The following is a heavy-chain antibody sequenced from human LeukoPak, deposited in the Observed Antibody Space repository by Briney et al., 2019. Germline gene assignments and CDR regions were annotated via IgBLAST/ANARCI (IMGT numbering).Heavy chain of an antibody. D-gene: IGHD6-25*01. Sequence: PSETLSLTCTVCGGFISTFYWSWIRQFPGKGLEWIGSIYIKSTNYNPSLKSRVAISVDTSKNQFSLRLDSVTTADTAVYFCARDTTAASEMQYWGQGTLVTVSS. CDR3: ARDTTAASEMQY. J-gene: IGHJ4*02. CDR1: GGFISTFY. CDR2: IYIKST. V-gene: IGHV4-59*01.